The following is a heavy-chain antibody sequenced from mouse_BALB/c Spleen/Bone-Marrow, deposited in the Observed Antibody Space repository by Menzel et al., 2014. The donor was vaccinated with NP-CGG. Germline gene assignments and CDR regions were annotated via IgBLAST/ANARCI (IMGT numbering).Heavy chain of an antibody. CDR2: IWAGGST. Sequence: QVQLQQSGPGLVAPSQSLSITCTVSGFSLTNYGVHWVRQPPGKDLEWLGVIWAGGSTNYNSALMSRLSISKDNSKSQVFLKMSSLQTDDTAMYYCARPYYGLYAMDYWGQGTSVTVSS. D-gene: IGHD1-2*01. V-gene: IGHV2-9*02. CDR1: GFSLTNYG. J-gene: IGHJ4*01. CDR3: ARPYYGLYAMDY.